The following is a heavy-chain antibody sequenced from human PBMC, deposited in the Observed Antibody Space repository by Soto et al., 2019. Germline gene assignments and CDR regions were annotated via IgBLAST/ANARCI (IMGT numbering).Heavy chain of an antibody. CDR1: GFTFSSYW. D-gene: IGHD5-12*01. V-gene: IGHV3-7*01. CDR2: IKQDGTEK. J-gene: IGHJ4*02. CDR3: ARDVYGGYAYDY. Sequence: XESLRLSCAASGFTFSSYWMSWVRQAPGKGLAWVADIKQDGTEKYYVDSVKGRFTISRDNAKNSLYLQMNSLRVEDTAVYYCARDVYGGYAYDYWGQGTLVTVSS.